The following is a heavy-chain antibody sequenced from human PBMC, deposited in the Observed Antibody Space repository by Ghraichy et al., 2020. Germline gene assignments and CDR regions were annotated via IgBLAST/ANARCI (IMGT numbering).Heavy chain of an antibody. Sequence: ASVKVSCKASGYTFTSYDINWVRQATGQGLEWMGWMNPNSGNTGYAQKFQGRVTMTRNTSISTAYMELSSLRSEDTAVYYCARGPDYYDSSGYYGQFDLWGRGTLVTVSS. J-gene: IGHJ2*01. D-gene: IGHD3-22*01. V-gene: IGHV1-8*01. CDR1: GYTFTSYD. CDR3: ARGPDYYDSSGYYGQFDL. CDR2: MNPNSGNT.